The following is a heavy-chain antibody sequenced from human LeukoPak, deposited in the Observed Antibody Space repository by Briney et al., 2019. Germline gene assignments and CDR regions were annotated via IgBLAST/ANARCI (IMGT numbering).Heavy chain of an antibody. D-gene: IGHD6-13*01. CDR3: APFSAVTHYYFDY. CDR2: ISPDSDYI. CDR1: GFTFSSQS. V-gene: IGHV3-21*01. J-gene: IGHJ4*02. Sequence: GGSLRLSCAASGFTFSSQSLMGLRQATGKGREWVSSISPDSDYIYYAASVKGRFTISRDNAENSLFMQMNSLGAEDTAVYYCAPFSAVTHYYFDYWGQGTLVTVSS.